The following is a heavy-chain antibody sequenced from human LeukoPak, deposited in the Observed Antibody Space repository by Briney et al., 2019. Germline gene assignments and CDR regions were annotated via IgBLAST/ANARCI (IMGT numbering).Heavy chain of an antibody. CDR1: GFTFSSHA. J-gene: IGHJ4*02. D-gene: IGHD3-22*01. Sequence: PGGSLRLSCAASGFTFSSHAMSWVRQAPGKGLEWVSAISGSGGSTYYADPVKGRFTISRDNSRNTLYLQMNSLRAEDTAIYYCAKGPSYYYDSSGYDYFDYWGQGTRVTVSS. V-gene: IGHV3-23*01. CDR3: AKGPSYYYDSSGYDYFDY. CDR2: ISGSGGST.